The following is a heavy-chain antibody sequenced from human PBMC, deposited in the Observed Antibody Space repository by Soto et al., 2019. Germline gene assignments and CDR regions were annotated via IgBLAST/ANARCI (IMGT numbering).Heavy chain of an antibody. V-gene: IGHV3-21*01. Sequence: EVQLVESGGGLVKPGGSLRLSCAASGFTFSSYSMNWVRQAPGKGLEWVSSISSSSSYIYYADSVKGRFTISRDNAKNSLYLQMNSLRAEDTAVYYCARSTTAVAAELDYWGQGTLVTVSS. CDR2: ISSSSSYI. D-gene: IGHD6-19*01. J-gene: IGHJ4*02. CDR1: GFTFSSYS. CDR3: ARSTTAVAAELDY.